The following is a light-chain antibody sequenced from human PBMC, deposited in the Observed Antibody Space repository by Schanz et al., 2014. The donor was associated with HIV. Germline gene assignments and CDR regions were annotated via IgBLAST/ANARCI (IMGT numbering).Light chain of an antibody. V-gene: IGLV2-14*01. J-gene: IGLJ3*02. CDR2: EVT. CDR1: SSDIGAYTY. CDR3: TSYTTNRTVA. Sequence: QSALTQPASVSGSPGQSITISCTGTSSDIGAYTYVSWYQQHPGKAPKLMIYEVTKRPSGVPDRFSGSKSGNTASLTVSGLQADDEGDYYCTSYTTNRTVAFGGGTKLTVL.